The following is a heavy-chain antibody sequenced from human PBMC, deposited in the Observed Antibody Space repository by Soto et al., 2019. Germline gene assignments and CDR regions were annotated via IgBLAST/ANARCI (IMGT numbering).Heavy chain of an antibody. CDR2: IYYSGST. Sequence: QVQLQESGPGLVKPSQTLSLTCTVSGGSISSGGYYWSWIRQHPGKGLEWIGYIYYSGSTYDNPSLKGRVTISVDTSKNQFSLKLSSVTAADTAVYYCARDIAAAGTNWFDPWGQGTLVTVSS. CDR3: ARDIAAAGTNWFDP. D-gene: IGHD6-13*01. J-gene: IGHJ5*02. CDR1: GGSISSGGYY. V-gene: IGHV4-31*03.